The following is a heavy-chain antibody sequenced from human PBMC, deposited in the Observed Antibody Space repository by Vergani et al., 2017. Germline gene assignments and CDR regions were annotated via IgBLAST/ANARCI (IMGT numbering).Heavy chain of an antibody. D-gene: IGHD2-2*02. CDR3: ARGGYCSSTSCYTGGDFDY. Sequence: QVQLQQWGAGLLKPSETLSLTCAVYGGSFSGYYWSWIRQPPGKGLEWIGEINHSGSTNYNPSLKSRVTISVDTSKNQFSLKLSSVNAADTAVYYCARGGYCSSTSCYTGGDFDYWGQGTLVTVSS. V-gene: IGHV4-34*01. CDR1: GGSFSGYY. J-gene: IGHJ4*02. CDR2: INHSGST.